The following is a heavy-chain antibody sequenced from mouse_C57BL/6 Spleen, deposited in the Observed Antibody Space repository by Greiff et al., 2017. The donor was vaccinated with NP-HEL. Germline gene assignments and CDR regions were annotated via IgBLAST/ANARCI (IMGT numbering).Heavy chain of an antibody. Sequence: VQLQQPGAELVRPGSSVKLSCKASGYTFTSYWMHWVKQRPIQGLEWIGNIDPSDSETHYNQKFKDKATLTVDKSSSTAYMQLSSLTSEDSAVYYCARRDGYYWFAYWGQGTLVTVSA. CDR1: GYTFTSYW. V-gene: IGHV1-52*01. CDR2: IDPSDSET. D-gene: IGHD2-3*01. CDR3: ARRDGYYWFAY. J-gene: IGHJ3*01.